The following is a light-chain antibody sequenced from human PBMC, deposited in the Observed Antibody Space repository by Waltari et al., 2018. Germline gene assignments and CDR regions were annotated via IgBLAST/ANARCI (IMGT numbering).Light chain of an antibody. CDR3: HVWDSYSDHAV. CDR1: NSGSKS. CDR2: YDS. V-gene: IGLV3-21*04. Sequence: SYVLTQPPSVSVAPGKTATITCGGNNSGSKSVPWYQQKPGQAPVLVMYYDSDRPSGTPERFSGSNSGNTATLTISRVEAGDEADYYCHVWDSYSDHAVFGGGTQLTVL. J-gene: IGLJ7*01.